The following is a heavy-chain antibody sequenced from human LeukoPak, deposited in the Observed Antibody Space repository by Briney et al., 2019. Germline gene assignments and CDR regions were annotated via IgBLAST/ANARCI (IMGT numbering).Heavy chain of an antibody. CDR2: MNPKSGYT. V-gene: IGHV1-8*01. CDR3: ASGYSYGLWHY. D-gene: IGHD5-18*01. J-gene: IGHJ4*02. Sequence: GASVKVSCKASGYTFTSYDINWVRQAPGQGLEWMGWMNPKSGYTGFAQKFQGRLTMTRTTSITTAYMELTSLRSDDTAVYYCASGYSYGLWHYWGQGTLVTVSS. CDR1: GYTFTSYD.